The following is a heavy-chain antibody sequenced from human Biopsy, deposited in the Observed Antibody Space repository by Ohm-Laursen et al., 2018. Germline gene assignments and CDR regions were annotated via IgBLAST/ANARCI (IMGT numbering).Heavy chain of an antibody. CDR2: INPNTGAT. D-gene: IGHD5-12*01. Sequence: ASVKVSCKASGYTLTGYAMHWVRQAPGEGLEWIGLINPNTGATTYAQKFQGWVTMTRDTSISIAYMELSRLRSDDTAVYYCARDGPGGHDFGAGWFDPWGQGTLVTVSS. V-gene: IGHV1-2*04. CDR1: GYTLTGYA. CDR3: ARDGPGGHDFGAGWFDP. J-gene: IGHJ5*02.